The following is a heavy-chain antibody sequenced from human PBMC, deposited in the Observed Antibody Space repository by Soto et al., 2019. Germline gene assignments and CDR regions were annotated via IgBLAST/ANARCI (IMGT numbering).Heavy chain of an antibody. Sequence: GWSLRLSCASSVFTFISYNMNWFRQAPGKGLEWVSSISSGRTYTYYADSVKGRFTISRENAKNSVYLQMNSLRAEDTAVYYCARGYDSSAGDYWGQGTLVTVSS. CDR1: VFTFISYN. V-gene: IGHV3-21*01. CDR2: ISSGRTYT. D-gene: IGHD3-22*01. CDR3: ARGYDSSAGDY. J-gene: IGHJ4*02.